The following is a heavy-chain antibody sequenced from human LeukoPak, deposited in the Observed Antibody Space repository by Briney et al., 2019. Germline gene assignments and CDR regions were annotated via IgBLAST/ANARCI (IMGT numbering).Heavy chain of an antibody. CDR1: GFTFSSYA. CDR3: ARRAGDYSHPYDY. V-gene: IGHV3-30*03. J-gene: IGHJ4*02. Sequence: GGSLRLSCAASGFTFSSYAMHWVRQAPGKGLEWVAVISYDGSNKYYADSVKGRFTISADNSKNTVHLQMNSLRAEDTAMYYCARRAGDYSHPYDYWGQGTLVTVSS. CDR2: ISYDGSNK. D-gene: IGHD3-22*01.